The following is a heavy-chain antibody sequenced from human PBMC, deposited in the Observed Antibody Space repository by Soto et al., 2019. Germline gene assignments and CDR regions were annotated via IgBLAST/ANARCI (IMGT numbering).Heavy chain of an antibody. Sequence: SETLSLTCTVSGGSVSSGSYYWSWIRQPPGKGLEWIGYIYYTGSTNYNPSLKSRVTVSVDTSKNQFSLKLSSVSAADTAVYYCARSTVLVPAAKSTHYYYYGMDVWGQGTTVTVSS. D-gene: IGHD2-2*01. J-gene: IGHJ6*02. CDR1: GGSVSSGSYY. CDR2: IYYTGST. CDR3: ARSTVLVPAAKSTHYYYYGMDV. V-gene: IGHV4-61*01.